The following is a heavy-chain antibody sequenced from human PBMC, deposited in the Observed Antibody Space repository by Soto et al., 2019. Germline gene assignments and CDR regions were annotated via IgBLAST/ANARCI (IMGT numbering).Heavy chain of an antibody. CDR2: ISYDGSNK. D-gene: IGHD3-3*01. CDR1: GVTFSSYA. CDR3: ARSHDFWSGYVDY. V-gene: IGHV3-30-3*01. Sequence: QVQLVESGGGVVQPGRSLRLSCAASGVTFSSYAMHWVRQAPGKGLEWVAVISYDGSNKYYADSVKGRFTISRDNSKNTLYLQMNSLRAEDTAVSYCARSHDFWSGYVDYWGQGTLVTVSS. J-gene: IGHJ4*02.